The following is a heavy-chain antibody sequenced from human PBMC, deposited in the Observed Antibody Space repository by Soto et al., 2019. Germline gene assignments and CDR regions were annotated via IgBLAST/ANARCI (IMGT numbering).Heavy chain of an antibody. CDR2: IGTAGDT. CDR1: GFTFSSYD. V-gene: IGHV3-13*01. D-gene: IGHD2-2*01. J-gene: IGHJ6*02. Sequence: PGGSLRLSXAASGFTFSSYDMHWVRQATGKGLEWVSAIGTAGDTYYSGSVKGRFSVSRENVKNSLYLQMNSLRAGDTAVYYCARGGDCSKTSCYWARLYYGLDVWGQGTTVTVSS. CDR3: ARGGDCSKTSCYWARLYYGLDV.